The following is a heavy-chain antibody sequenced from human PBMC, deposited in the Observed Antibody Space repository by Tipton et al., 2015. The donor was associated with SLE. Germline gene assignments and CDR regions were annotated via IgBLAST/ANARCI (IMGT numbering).Heavy chain of an antibody. V-gene: IGHV4-59*08. CDR2: IYHSGST. Sequence: GLVKPSETLSLTCSVSGGSISGYYWSWIRQPPGKGLEWIGYIYHSGSTNYNPSLKSRVNISVDTSKNQFSLKLSSVTAADTAVYYCATRSYGLGVGVWGQGTLVTVSS. CDR3: ATRSYGLGVGV. D-gene: IGHD3-16*01. CDR1: GGSISGYY. J-gene: IGHJ3*01.